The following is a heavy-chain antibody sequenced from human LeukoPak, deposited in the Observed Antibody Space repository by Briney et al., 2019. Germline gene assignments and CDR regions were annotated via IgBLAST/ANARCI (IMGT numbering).Heavy chain of an antibody. V-gene: IGHV3-66*01. CDR2: IYSGGSI. Sequence: GGSLRLSCAASGFTVSSNYMSWVRQAPGKGLEWVSVIYSGGSIYYADSVKGRFTISGDNSKNTLYLQMNCLRAEDTAVYYCAKDWENYYDSSGSNAFDIWGQGTMVTVSS. CDR3: AKDWENYYDSSGSNAFDI. D-gene: IGHD3-22*01. J-gene: IGHJ3*02. CDR1: GFTVSSNY.